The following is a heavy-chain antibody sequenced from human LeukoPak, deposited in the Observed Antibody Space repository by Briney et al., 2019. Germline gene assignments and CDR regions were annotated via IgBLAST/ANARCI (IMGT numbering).Heavy chain of an antibody. V-gene: IGHV1-46*01. Sequence: GGSLRLSCAASGFTFTSYGISWVRQAPGQGLEWMGMIYPRDGSTSYAQKFQGRVTVTRDTSTGTVHMELSGLRSEDTAVYYCARDQEGFDYWGQGTLVTVSS. CDR2: IYPRDGST. CDR1: GFTFTSYG. CDR3: ARDQEGFDY. J-gene: IGHJ4*02.